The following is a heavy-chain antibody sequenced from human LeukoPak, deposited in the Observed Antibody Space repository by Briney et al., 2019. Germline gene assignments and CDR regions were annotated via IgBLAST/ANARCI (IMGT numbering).Heavy chain of an antibody. CDR1: GYTFTSFG. CDR3: ARDFVSSGYDAVDI. J-gene: IGHJ3*02. Sequence: ASVKVSCKTYGYTFTSFGISWVRQAPGEGLEWMGWISAYNGNTNYAQKLQGRVTLTTDTSTNTAYMELRSLRSDDTAVYYCARDFVSSGYDAVDIWGQGTMVTVSS. CDR2: ISAYNGNT. D-gene: IGHD3-22*01. V-gene: IGHV1-18*01.